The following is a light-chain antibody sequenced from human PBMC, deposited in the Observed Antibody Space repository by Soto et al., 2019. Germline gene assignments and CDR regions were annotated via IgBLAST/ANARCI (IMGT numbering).Light chain of an antibody. J-gene: IGLJ1*01. V-gene: IGLV1-44*01. CDR1: SSNIGINA. CDR2: SDS. Sequence: QSVLTQPPSVSGTPGQRVTISCFGSSSNIGINAVNWYQQLPGAAPKLLIYSDSQRPSGVPDRFSGSKSGTSASLAISGLQSEDEADYYCAARDDSLNVYLFGAGTKLTVL. CDR3: AARDDSLNVYL.